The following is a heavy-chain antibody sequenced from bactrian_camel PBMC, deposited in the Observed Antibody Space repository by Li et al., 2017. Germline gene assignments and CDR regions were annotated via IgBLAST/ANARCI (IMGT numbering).Heavy chain of an antibody. D-gene: IGHD1*01. CDR2: ISSDGRST. J-gene: IGHJ4*01. CDR1: GGADRRFH. V-gene: IGHV3-3*01. Sequence: HVQLVESGGGSVQTGGSLSLSCEVSGGADRRFHVCLGWFRQPPGKAREVVAAISSDGRSTYYADSVKGRFTISQDSAQNTVNLEMNSLKPEDTAAYYCAAARSCAPDARLNAYFYIYKGQGTQVTVS.